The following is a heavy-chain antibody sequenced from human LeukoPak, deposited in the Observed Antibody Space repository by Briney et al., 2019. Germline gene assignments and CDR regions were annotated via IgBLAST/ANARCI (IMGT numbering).Heavy chain of an antibody. V-gene: IGHV1-69*02. Sequence: ASVKVSCKASGGTFSSYTISWVRQAPGQGLEWMGRIISILGIANYAQKFQGRVTITADKSTSTAYMELSSLRSEDTAVYYCASGSGSYYGGYYFDYWGQGTLVTVSS. CDR1: GGTFSSYT. CDR2: IISILGIA. CDR3: ASGSGSYYGGYYFDY. J-gene: IGHJ4*02. D-gene: IGHD1-26*01.